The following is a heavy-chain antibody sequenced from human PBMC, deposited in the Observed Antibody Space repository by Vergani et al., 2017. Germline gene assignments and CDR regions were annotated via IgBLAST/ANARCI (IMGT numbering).Heavy chain of an antibody. CDR2: IYHSGST. CDR1: GYSISSGYY. J-gene: IGHJ6*02. Sequence: QVQLQESGPGLVKPSETLSLTCAVSGYSISSGYYWGWIRQPPGKGLEWIGSIYHSGSTYYNPSLKSRVTISVDTSKNQFSLKLSSVTAADTAVYYCARGGVTYYYYGMDVWGQGTTVTVSS. CDR3: ARGGVTYYYYGMDV. D-gene: IGHD2-8*02. V-gene: IGHV4-38-2*01.